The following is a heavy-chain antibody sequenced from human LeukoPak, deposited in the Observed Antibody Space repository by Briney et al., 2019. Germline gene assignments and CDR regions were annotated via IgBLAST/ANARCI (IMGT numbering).Heavy chain of an antibody. Sequence: ASVKVSCKASGYTFTGYYMHWVRQAPGQGLEWMGWITPNSGGTNYAQKFKGRVTMTRDTSISTAYMELSRLRSDDTAVYYCARDQGIVVVPAANFPDYWGQGTLVTVSS. V-gene: IGHV1-2*02. J-gene: IGHJ4*02. CDR3: ARDQGIVVVPAANFPDY. D-gene: IGHD2-2*01. CDR1: GYTFTGYY. CDR2: ITPNSGGT.